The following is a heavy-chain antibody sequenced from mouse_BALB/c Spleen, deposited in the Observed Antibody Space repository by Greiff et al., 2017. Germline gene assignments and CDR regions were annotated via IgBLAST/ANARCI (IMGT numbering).Heavy chain of an antibody. CDR1: GYTFSSYW. CDR3: ARSGLPTSAWLAY. D-gene: IGHD2-4*01. Sequence: QVQLQQSGAELMKPGASVKISCKATGYTFSSYWIEWVKQRPGHGLEWIGEILPGSGSTNYNEKFKGKATFTADTSSNTAYMQLSSLTSEDSAVYYCARSGLPTSAWLAYWGQGTLVTVSA. V-gene: IGHV1-9*01. J-gene: IGHJ3*01. CDR2: ILPGSGST.